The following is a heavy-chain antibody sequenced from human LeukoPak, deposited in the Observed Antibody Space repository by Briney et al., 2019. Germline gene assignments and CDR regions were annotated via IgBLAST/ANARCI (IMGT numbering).Heavy chain of an antibody. CDR3: ARAERVWNWFDP. CDR2: IYHSGST. CDR1: GESLSVYY. V-gene: IGHV4-34*01. J-gene: IGHJ5*02. D-gene: IGHD1-1*01. Sequence: SETLSLTCAVYGESLSVYYWSWMPHPPGEGREWSGEIYHSGSTNYNPPLKSRVTLSVETFQNQFSMNKSSATAPSTALYFCARAERVWNWFDPWGEGTLVTVSS.